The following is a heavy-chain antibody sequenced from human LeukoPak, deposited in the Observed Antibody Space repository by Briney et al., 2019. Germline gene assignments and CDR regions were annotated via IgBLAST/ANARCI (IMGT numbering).Heavy chain of an antibody. CDR1: GDSVRTSNSY. V-gene: IGHV4-39*01. CDR2: MYYSGNT. Sequence: GSLRLSCTVSGDSVRTSNSYWGWIRQPPGKGLEWIGSMYYSGNTYYNPSLKSRVAISVDTSKNQLSLRLSSVTAADTAVYYCARHPHYYFDNTARWGQGTLVTVSS. J-gene: IGHJ4*02. D-gene: IGHD3-22*01. CDR3: ARHPHYYFDNTAR.